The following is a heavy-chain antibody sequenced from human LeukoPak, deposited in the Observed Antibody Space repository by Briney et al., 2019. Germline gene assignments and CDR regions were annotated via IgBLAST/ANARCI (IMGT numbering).Heavy chain of an antibody. D-gene: IGHD3-3*01. Sequence: PGGSLRLSCAASEFTFSSYAMSWVRQAPGKGLEWVSAISGSGGSTYYADSVKGRFTISRDNSKNTLYLQMNSLRAEDTAVYYCAKGSTIFGVVTHFDIWGQGTMVTVSS. CDR3: AKGSTIFGVVTHFDI. J-gene: IGHJ3*02. V-gene: IGHV3-23*01. CDR1: EFTFSSYA. CDR2: ISGSGGST.